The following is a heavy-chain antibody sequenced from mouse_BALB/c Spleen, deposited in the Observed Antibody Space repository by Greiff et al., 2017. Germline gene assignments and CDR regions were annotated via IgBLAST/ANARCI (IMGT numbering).Heavy chain of an antibody. CDR1: GFTFSSYA. V-gene: IGHV5-9-4*01. CDR3: ARGYGNFAWFAY. CDR2: ISSGGSYT. Sequence: DVKLVESGGGLVKPGGSLKLSCAASGFTFSSYAMSWVRQSPEKRLEWVAEISSGGSYTYYPDTVTGRFTISRDNAKNTLYLEMSSLRSEDTAMYYCARGYGNFAWFAYWGQGTLVTVSA. D-gene: IGHD2-10*02. J-gene: IGHJ3*01.